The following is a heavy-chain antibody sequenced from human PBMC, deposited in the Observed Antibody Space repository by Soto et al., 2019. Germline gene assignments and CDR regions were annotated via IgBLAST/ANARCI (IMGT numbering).Heavy chain of an antibody. D-gene: IGHD2-15*01. CDR2: ISGTSDYI. V-gene: IGHV3-21*01. Sequence: GESLKISCAASGFTFSSCSMNWVRQAPGRGLEWVAAISGTSDYIYYADSVKGRFTISRDNAKTSLYIQMNSLRAEDTAVYYCARDHRYCSGSSCRPYYYYYGMDVWGQGTTVTVSS. CDR3: ARDHRYCSGSSCRPYYYYYGMDV. J-gene: IGHJ6*02. CDR1: GFTFSSCS.